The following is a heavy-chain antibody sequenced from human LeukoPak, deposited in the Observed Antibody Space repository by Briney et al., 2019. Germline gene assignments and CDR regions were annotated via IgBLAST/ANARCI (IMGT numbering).Heavy chain of an antibody. V-gene: IGHV3-11*01. CDR3: ARSRGKLQWPYYYYGMDV. Sequence: GGSLRLSCAASGFTFSDYYMSWIRQAPGKGLEWVSYISSSGSTIYYADSVKGRFTISRDYAKNSLYLQMNSLRAEDTAVYYCARSRGKLQWPYYYYGMDVWGQGTTVTVSS. J-gene: IGHJ6*02. CDR2: ISSSGSTI. CDR1: GFTFSDYY. D-gene: IGHD5-24*01.